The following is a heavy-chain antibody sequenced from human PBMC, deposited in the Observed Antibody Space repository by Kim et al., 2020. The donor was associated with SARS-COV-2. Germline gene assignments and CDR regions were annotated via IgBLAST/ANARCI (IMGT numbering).Heavy chain of an antibody. V-gene: IGHV3-21*04. Sequence: GGSLRLSCVGSGFTFSTSTFNWVRQAPGKGLEWLSSISGSSSLRYYAGSVKGRFTSSRDNARNSVYLAMYSLRADETTVYYCVCGDGRDVRGRGTLVTVS. CDR1: GFTFSTST. CDR2: ISGSSSLR. D-gene: IGHD2-21*01. J-gene: IGHJ4*02. CDR3: VCGDGRDV.